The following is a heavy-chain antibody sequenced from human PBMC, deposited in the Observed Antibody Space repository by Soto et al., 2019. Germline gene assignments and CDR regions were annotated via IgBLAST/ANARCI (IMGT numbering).Heavy chain of an antibody. J-gene: IGHJ4*02. V-gene: IGHV1-69*13. D-gene: IGHD6-19*01. CDR2: IIPIFGTA. CDR1: GGAFSSYA. Sequence: ASVKVSCQASGGAFSSYAISWVRQAPGQGLEWMGGIIPIFGTANYAQKFQGRVTITADESTSTAYMELSSLRSEDTAVYYCARDRDSSGWPDYWGQGTLVTVSS. CDR3: ARDRDSSGWPDY.